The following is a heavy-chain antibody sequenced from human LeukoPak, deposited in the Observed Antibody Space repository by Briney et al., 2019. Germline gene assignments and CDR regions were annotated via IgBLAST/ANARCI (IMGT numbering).Heavy chain of an antibody. Sequence: ASVKVSCKASGGTFSSYAISWVRQAPGQGPEWMRRIIPIFGTANYAQKLQGRVTITTDESTSTAYMELSSLRSEDTAVYYCARDRRDGYNLPRFDYWGQGTLVTVSS. CDR3: ARDRRDGYNLPRFDY. CDR1: GGTFSSYA. CDR2: IIPIFGTA. V-gene: IGHV1-69*05. J-gene: IGHJ4*02. D-gene: IGHD5-24*01.